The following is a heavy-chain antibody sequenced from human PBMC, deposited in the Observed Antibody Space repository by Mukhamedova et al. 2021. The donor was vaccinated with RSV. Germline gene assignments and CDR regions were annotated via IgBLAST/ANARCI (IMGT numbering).Heavy chain of an antibody. Sequence: QPPGKGPEWVGYFHYSGVTYHNPSLKGRVTMSLDTSKNQFSLKVSSVTAADTAVYYCAREKLWGPNYFDLWGQGTLVTVSS. CDR3: AREKLWGPNYFDL. V-gene: IGHV4-59*01. CDR2: FHYSGVT. D-gene: IGHD2-21*01. J-gene: IGHJ4*02.